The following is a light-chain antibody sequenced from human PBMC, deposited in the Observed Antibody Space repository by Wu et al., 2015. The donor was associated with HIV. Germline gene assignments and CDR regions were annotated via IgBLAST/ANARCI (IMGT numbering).Light chain of an antibody. CDR1: QSVRNN. Sequence: EILMSQSPATLSVSPGERATLSCRASQSVRNNLAWYQQKPGQAPRLLIYGASARATGIPVRFSGSGSGTEFTPTISSMQSEDFAVYSCQQYDNWVTFGQGTKVEI. CDR2: GAS. J-gene: IGKJ1*01. CDR3: QQYDNWVT. V-gene: IGKV3-15*01.